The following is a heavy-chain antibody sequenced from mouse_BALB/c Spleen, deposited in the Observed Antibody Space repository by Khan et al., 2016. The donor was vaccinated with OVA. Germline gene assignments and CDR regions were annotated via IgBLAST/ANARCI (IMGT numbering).Heavy chain of an antibody. D-gene: IGHD2-10*01. CDR2: IWSDGST. CDR1: GFSLTNYG. J-gene: IGHJ4*01. CDR3: ARQPYYHYNIMDY. V-gene: IGHV2-6-1*01. Sequence: QVQLQQSGPGLAAPSQSLSITCTISGFSLTNYGVHWIRQPPGKGLEWLVVIWSDGSTTYNSALQSRLTITKDNSQSQVFLKMNGLQNDDTAIYFCARQPYYHYNIMDYWGQGTSVTVSS.